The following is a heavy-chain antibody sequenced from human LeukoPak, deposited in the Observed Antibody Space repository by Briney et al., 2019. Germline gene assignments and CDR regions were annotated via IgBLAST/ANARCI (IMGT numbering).Heavy chain of an antibody. CDR3: AKDQVATAINELYYYYGMDV. D-gene: IGHD2-21*02. CDR1: GFTFSSYA. V-gene: IGHV3-23*01. Sequence: GGSLRLSCAASGFTFSSYAMSWVRQAPGKGLEWVSAISGSGGSTYYADSVKGRFTISRDNSKNTLYLQMNSLRAEDTAVYYCAKDQVATAINELYYYYGMDVWGQGTTVTVSS. CDR2: ISGSGGST. J-gene: IGHJ6*02.